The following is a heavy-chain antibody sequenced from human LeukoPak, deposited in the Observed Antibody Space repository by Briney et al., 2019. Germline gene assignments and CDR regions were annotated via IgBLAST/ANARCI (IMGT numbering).Heavy chain of an antibody. V-gene: IGHV4-59*08. J-gene: IGHJ6*03. D-gene: IGHD6-19*01. CDR2: IYDSGST. CDR3: ARFHSQPWLVPNYMDL. Sequence: SETLSLTCTVSGGSISSYYWSWIRQPPGKGLEWIGYIYDSGSTNYNPSLKSRVTISVDTSKNQFSLKLSSVTAADTAVYYCARFHSQPWLVPNYMDLWGKGTTVTVSS. CDR1: GGSISSYY.